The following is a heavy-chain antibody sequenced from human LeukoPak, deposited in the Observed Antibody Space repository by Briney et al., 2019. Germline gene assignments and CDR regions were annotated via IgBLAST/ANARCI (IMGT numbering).Heavy chain of an antibody. V-gene: IGHV3-53*01. CDR2: IYSGGST. Sequence: GGSLRLSCAASGFTVRSSYMSWVRQAPGKGLEWVSAIYSGGSTYYAASVKGRFTISRDNSKNTLYLQLNSLRAEDTAVYYCARGDFDWLFDYWGQGTLVTVSS. CDR3: ARGDFDWLFDY. J-gene: IGHJ4*02. D-gene: IGHD3-9*01. CDR1: GFTVRSSY.